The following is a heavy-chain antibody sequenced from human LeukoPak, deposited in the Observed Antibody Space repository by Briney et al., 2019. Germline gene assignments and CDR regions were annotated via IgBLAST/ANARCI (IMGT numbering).Heavy chain of an antibody. Sequence: GASVKVSCKASGYTFTSYGISWVRQAPGQGLEWMGWISAYNGNTDYAQKLQGRVTITTDTSTSTAYMEMRSLRSDDTAVYYCARDRSPRWLPQDYGMDVWGPGTTVTVSS. J-gene: IGHJ6*02. CDR3: ARDRSPRWLPQDYGMDV. CDR2: ISAYNGNT. V-gene: IGHV1-18*01. CDR1: GYTFTSYG. D-gene: IGHD5-24*01.